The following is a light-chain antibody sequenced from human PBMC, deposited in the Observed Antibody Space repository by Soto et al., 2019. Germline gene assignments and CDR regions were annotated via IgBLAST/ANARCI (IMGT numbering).Light chain of an antibody. Sequence: QPVLTQPASVSGSPGQSITISCTGTSSDVGGYNYVSWYQQHPGKAPKFMIYDVSNRPSGVSNRFSGSKSGNTASLTISGLQAEDEADYYCCSYTTSNTRQIVFGTRTKVTVL. CDR2: DVS. CDR1: SSDVGGYNY. J-gene: IGLJ1*01. V-gene: IGLV2-14*01. CDR3: CSYTTSNTRQIV.